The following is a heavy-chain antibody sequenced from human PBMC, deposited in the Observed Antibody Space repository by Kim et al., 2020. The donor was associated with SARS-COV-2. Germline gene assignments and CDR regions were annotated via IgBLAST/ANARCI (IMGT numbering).Heavy chain of an antibody. J-gene: IGHJ4*02. CDR2: LKSDGSIT. V-gene: IGHV3-74*01. CDR1: EFTFSSYW. D-gene: IGHD4-4*01. Sequence: GGSLRLSCVASEFTFSSYWMQWVRQAPGKGLVWVSRLKSDGSITSYADSVRGRFTISRDNAKNTLYLQMNSLTVEDTALYYCARGYEEGSNEHPLFDYWGPRTLVTVSS. CDR3: ARGYEEGSNEHPLFDY.